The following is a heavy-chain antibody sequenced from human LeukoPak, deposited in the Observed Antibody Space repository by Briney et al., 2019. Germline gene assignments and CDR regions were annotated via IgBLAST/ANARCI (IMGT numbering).Heavy chain of an antibody. Sequence: ASVCPSLKASGYTFTGYYRHWVRQAPGQGLEWMGWINPNSGGTNYAQKFQGRVTMTRDTSISTAYMELSSLRSDDTAVYYCARDQGAGAGTIAYYGMDVWGQ. CDR2: INPNSGGT. J-gene: IGHJ6*02. D-gene: IGHD6-19*01. V-gene: IGHV1-2*02. CDR3: ARDQGAGAGTIAYYGMDV. CDR1: GYTFTGYY.